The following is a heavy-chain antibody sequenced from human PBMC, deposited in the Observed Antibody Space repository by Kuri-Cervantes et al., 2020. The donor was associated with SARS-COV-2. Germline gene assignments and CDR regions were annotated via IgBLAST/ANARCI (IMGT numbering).Heavy chain of an antibody. J-gene: IGHJ6*02. CDR1: GYSLTSYW. D-gene: IGHD3-22*01. V-gene: IGHV5-10-1*01. CDR2: IDPSDSYT. CDR3: ARRPDSSGYNYYYYYGMDV. Sequence: GESLKISCKGSGYSLTSYWISWVRQMPGKGLEWMGRIDPSDSYTNYSPSFQGHVTISADKSISTAYLQWSSLKASDTAMYYCARRPDSSGYNYYYYYGMDVWGQGTAVTVSS.